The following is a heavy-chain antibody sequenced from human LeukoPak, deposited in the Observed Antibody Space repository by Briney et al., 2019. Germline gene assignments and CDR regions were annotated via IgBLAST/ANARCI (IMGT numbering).Heavy chain of an antibody. CDR3: TKDPNGDYVGAFDP. Sequence: GGSLRLSCAASGFTFSTYWMHWVRQAPGKGLVWVARINPNSRIITYADSVKGRFTISRDNSKNTLYLQMNSLRADDTAVYYCTKDPNGDYVGAFDPWGQGTLVTVSS. CDR2: INPNSRII. D-gene: IGHD4-17*01. J-gene: IGHJ5*02. CDR1: GFTFSTYW. V-gene: IGHV3-74*03.